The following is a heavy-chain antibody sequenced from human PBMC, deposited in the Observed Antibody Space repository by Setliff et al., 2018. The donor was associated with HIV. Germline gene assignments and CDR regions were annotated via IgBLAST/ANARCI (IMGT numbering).Heavy chain of an antibody. J-gene: IGHJ4*02. CDR3: AGEAPRATLDY. CDR2: IYHSGST. Sequence: PSETLSLTCTVSGGSISNSSYYWSWIRQPPGKGPEWIGSIYHSGSTYYNPSLKSRVTISVDTSKNQFSLKLSSVTAADTAVYYCAGEAPRATLDYWGQGTLVTVSS. V-gene: IGHV4-39*07. D-gene: IGHD6-6*01. CDR1: GGSISNSSYY.